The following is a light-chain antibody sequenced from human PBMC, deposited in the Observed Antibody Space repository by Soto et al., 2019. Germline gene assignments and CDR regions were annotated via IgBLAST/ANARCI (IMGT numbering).Light chain of an antibody. CDR3: HQYGGSTWT. CDR2: GAS. V-gene: IGKV3-20*01. Sequence: IVLTQSQATLSLSPGERATLSCGASQSVSSIYLAWYQQKPGQAPRLVIYGASNRATGIPDRFGGSGSGTDFTLTIRRLETEDFAVYYCHQYGGSTWTFGQGTKVDIK. J-gene: IGKJ1*01. CDR1: QSVSSIY.